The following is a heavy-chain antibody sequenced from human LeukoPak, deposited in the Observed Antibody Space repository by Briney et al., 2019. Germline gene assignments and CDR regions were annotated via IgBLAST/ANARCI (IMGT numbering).Heavy chain of an antibody. J-gene: IGHJ1*01. V-gene: IGHV4-30-4*07. Sequence: PSVTLSLTCVVSGGSFNSGGYSWGCLPQPPGTGLEWFGYIYDTGSTLDNPSLESRLTISIDTSKNQFSLRLSSVTAADTAVYFCARYSLSREDFEDWGEGTLVTVSS. CDR1: GGSFNSGGYS. CDR2: IYDTGST. CDR3: ARYSLSREDFED. D-gene: IGHD6-13*01.